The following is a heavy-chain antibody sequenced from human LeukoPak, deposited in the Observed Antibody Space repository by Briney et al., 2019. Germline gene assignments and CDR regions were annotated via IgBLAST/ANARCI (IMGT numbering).Heavy chain of an antibody. J-gene: IGHJ4*02. CDR3: ARRRDGDNCYFDY. Sequence: GASVKVSCKASGYTFTGYYMHWVRQAPGQGLEWMGWINPNSGGTRYAQTFQGRVTMTRDTSISTVYMEVSSLRSDDTAVYYCARRRDGDNCYFDYWGQGTLVTVSS. CDR1: GYTFTGYY. D-gene: IGHD5-24*01. V-gene: IGHV1-2*02. CDR2: INPNSGGT.